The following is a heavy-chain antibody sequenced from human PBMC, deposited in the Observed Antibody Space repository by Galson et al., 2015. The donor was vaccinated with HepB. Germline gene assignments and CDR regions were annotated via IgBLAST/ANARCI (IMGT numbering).Heavy chain of an antibody. CDR2: INSDETTI. J-gene: IGHJ4*02. Sequence: SLRLSCAASGFTLSSYWMHWVRRALGKGLVWVSRINSDETTITYADSVKGRFTISRDNAKNTLYLQLNSLRAEDTALYYCVRSRYTTSWFDYWGQGTLVTVSS. CDR3: VRSRYTTSWFDY. CDR1: GFTLSSYW. V-gene: IGHV3-74*01. D-gene: IGHD6-13*01.